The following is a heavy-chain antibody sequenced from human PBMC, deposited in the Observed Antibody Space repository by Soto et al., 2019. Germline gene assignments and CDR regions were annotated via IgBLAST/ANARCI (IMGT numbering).Heavy chain of an antibody. CDR1: GYTFTSYD. Sequence: ASVKVSCKASGYTFTSYDINWVRQATGQGLEWMGWMNPNSGNTGYAQKFQGRVTMTRNTSISTAYMELSSLRSEDTAVYYCARLGYGSGGFDYWGQGTLVTVSS. CDR3: ARLGYGSGGFDY. V-gene: IGHV1-8*01. CDR2: MNPNSGNT. J-gene: IGHJ4*02. D-gene: IGHD3-10*01.